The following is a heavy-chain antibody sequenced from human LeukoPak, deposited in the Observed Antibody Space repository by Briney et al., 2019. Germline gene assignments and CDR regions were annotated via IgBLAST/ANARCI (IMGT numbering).Heavy chain of an antibody. J-gene: IGHJ3*02. CDR3: ARVWTGVSFAARAFDI. D-gene: IGHD6-13*01. CDR2: IWYDGSQK. CDR1: GFTFTSYG. Sequence: GGSPRLSCAVSGFTFTSYGMHWVRQGPGKGLEWVAGIWYDGSQKYYADSVKGRFTISRDNAKNTLYLQMNSLRAEDTAVYYCARVWTGVSFAARAFDIWGQGTVVTVSS. V-gene: IGHV3-33*01.